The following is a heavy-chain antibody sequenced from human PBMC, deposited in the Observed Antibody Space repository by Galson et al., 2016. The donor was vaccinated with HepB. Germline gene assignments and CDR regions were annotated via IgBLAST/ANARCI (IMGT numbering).Heavy chain of an antibody. CDR1: GFTFSGYN. V-gene: IGHV3-48*02. CDR3: ARDGNHGYDMDY. CDR2: ISSGSSAI. J-gene: IGHJ4*02. Sequence: SLRLSCAASGFTFSGYNMDWVRQAPGKGLEWVSYISSGSSAIYYADSVKGRFTISRDNAKNSLYLQMNSLSDEDTAIYFCARDGNHGYDMDYWGQGTLVTVSS. D-gene: IGHD1-14*01.